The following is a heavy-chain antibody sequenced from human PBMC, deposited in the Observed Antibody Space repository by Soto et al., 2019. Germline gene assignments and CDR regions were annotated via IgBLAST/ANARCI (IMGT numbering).Heavy chain of an antibody. V-gene: IGHV3-23*01. Sequence: GGSLRLSCAASGFTFSSYAMSWVRQAPGKGLEWVSAISGSGGSTYYADSVKGRFTISRDNSKNTLYLQMNSLRDEDTAVYYCARDYGDYVYYYYGMDVWGQGTTVTVSS. CDR1: GFTFSSYA. D-gene: IGHD4-17*01. CDR3: ARDYGDYVYYYYGMDV. J-gene: IGHJ6*02. CDR2: ISGSGGST.